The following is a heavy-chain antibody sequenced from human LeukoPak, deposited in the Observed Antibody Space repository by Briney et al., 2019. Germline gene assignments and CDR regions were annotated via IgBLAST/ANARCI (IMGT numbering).Heavy chain of an antibody. CDR3: ARERDGYNWNDIAFDI. CDR2: INPNSGGT. Sequence: ASVKVSCKASGYTFTGYYMHWVRQAPGQGLEWMGWINPNSGGTNYAQKFQGGVTMTRDTSISTAYMELSRLRSDDTAVYYCARERDGYNWNDIAFDIWGQGTMVTVSS. D-gene: IGHD1-1*01. V-gene: IGHV1-2*02. CDR1: GYTFTGYY. J-gene: IGHJ3*02.